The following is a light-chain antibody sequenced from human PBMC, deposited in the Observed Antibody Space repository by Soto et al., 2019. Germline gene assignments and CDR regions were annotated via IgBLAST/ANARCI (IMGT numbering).Light chain of an antibody. V-gene: IGKV3-15*01. Sequence: EIVMTQSPATLSVSPGERATLSCRASQSVSSNLAWHQQKPGQAPRILMYDASTRATAIPARFSGSGSGTEFTLTISSLQSEDFAVYYCQQYNIWPPALTFGGGTKVDIK. CDR3: QQYNIWPPALT. J-gene: IGKJ4*01. CDR1: QSVSSN. CDR2: DAS.